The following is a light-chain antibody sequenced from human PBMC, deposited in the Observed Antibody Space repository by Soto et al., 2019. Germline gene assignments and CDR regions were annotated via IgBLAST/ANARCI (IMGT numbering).Light chain of an antibody. CDR2: AAS. J-gene: IGKJ3*01. CDR3: QQYYSYPLT. Sequence: IQLTQSPSSLSASVGDRVTITCRASQGISSYLAWYQQKPGKAPKLLIYAASTLQSGVPSRFSGSGSGTDFTLTISCLQSEDFATYYCQQYYSYPLTFGPGTKVDIK. CDR1: QGISSY. V-gene: IGKV1-9*01.